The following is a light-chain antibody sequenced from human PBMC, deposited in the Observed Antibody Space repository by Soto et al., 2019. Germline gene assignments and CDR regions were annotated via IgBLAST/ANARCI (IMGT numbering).Light chain of an antibody. CDR3: QQRGSWPLT. J-gene: IGKJ4*01. CDR1: LSVGSY. V-gene: IGKV3-11*01. CDR2: DTS. Sequence: EIVLTQSPATLSLSPGERATLSCRASLSVGSYLAWYQQKPGQAPRLLIYDTSNRATGIPARFSGSGSGTYFTLTISSLEPEDFAVYYCQQRGSWPLTFGGGTKVEIK.